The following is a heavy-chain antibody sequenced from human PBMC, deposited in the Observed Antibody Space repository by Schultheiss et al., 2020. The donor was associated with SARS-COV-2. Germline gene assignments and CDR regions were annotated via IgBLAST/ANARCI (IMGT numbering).Heavy chain of an antibody. CDR1: GGSFSGYY. D-gene: IGHD3-3*01. V-gene: IGHV4-34*01. Sequence: SETLSLNCAVYGGSFSGYYWSWIRQPPGKGLEWIGEINHSGSTNYNPSLKTRVTISVDTSKNQFSLKLSSVTAADTAVYYCARAIILRVAFDIWGQGTMVTGSS. J-gene: IGHJ3*02. CDR2: INHSGST. CDR3: ARAIILRVAFDI.